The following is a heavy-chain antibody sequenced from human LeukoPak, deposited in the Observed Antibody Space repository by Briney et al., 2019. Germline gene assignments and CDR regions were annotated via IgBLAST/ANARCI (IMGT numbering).Heavy chain of an antibody. J-gene: IGHJ6*03. CDR2: IHSSGST. V-gene: IGHV4-4*07. CDR1: GVSITSYY. Sequence: SETLSLTCTISGVSITSYYWTWIRQPAGKGLEWIGRIHSSGSTNYNPSLKSRVTMSVDTSKNQFSLKLNSVTAADTAVYYCARDRYYYDSSGYKYMDVWGKGTTVTVSS. CDR3: ARDRYYYDSSGYKYMDV. D-gene: IGHD3-22*01.